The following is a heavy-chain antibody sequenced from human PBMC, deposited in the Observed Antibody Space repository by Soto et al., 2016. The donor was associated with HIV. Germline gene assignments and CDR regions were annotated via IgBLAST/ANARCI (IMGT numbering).Heavy chain of an antibody. CDR2: IWFDGNNK. CDR3: AKEVNWYFDL. J-gene: IGHJ2*01. Sequence: VQLVESGGGVVQPGRSLRISCAASGFTFRTFGMHWVRQAPGKGLEWVAVIWFDGNNKYYADSVKGRFTISRDNSKNTLFLQMNSLRAEDTATYYCAKEVNWYFDLWGLATLVTVSS. CDR1: GFTFRTFG. V-gene: IGHV3-33*06.